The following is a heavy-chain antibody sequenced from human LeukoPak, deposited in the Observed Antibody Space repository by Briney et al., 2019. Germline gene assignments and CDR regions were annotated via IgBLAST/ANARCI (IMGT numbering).Heavy chain of an antibody. Sequence: GGSLRLSCAGYEFSFSSYSMNWVRQAPGKGLEWVSSIRSSSGVYKYYTDSVKGRFTISRDNPKNSQYLQMNSLRVEDTAVYYCARDEGVILRYYYYYMVVWGKGTTVTVSS. CDR2: IRSSSGVYK. V-gene: IGHV3-21*01. D-gene: IGHD3-16*02. CDR3: ARDEGVILRYYYYYMVV. CDR1: EFSFSSYS. J-gene: IGHJ6*03.